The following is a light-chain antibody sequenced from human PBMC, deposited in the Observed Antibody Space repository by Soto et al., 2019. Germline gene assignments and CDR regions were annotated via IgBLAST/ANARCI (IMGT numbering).Light chain of an antibody. Sequence: QSALTQPPAASGSPGHSVTISCTGTSSDVGAYNYVSWYQQHPGKAPQLMIYEVSKRPSGVPDRFSASKSGTTASLTVSGLQAEDEADYYCSSFAGTNTVFATAPKVTVL. V-gene: IGLV2-8*01. J-gene: IGLJ1*01. CDR3: SSFAGTNTV. CDR1: SSDVGAYNY. CDR2: EVS.